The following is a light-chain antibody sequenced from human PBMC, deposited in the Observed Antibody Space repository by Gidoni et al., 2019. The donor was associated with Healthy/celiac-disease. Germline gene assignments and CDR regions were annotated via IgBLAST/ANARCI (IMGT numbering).Light chain of an antibody. J-gene: IGKJ4*01. CDR2: KAS. V-gene: IGKV1-5*03. CDR3: QHYNGYPLT. Sequence: QMTQSPSTLSASVGDRVTIPCRASQSISNWLAWYQQKPGQAPKLLIYKASSLESGVPSRFSGSGSGTEFTLTISSLQPDDFATYYCQHYNGYPLTFGGGTKVEIK. CDR1: QSISNW.